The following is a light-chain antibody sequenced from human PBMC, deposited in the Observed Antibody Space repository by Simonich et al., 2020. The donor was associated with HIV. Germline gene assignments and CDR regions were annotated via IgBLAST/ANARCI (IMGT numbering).Light chain of an antibody. CDR2: DVN. CDR3: SSYTSGSTWV. Sequence: QSALTQPASVSGSPGQSITISCTGTSSDVGGYNYVSWYQQHPGKAPKLMIDDVNKRPSGVSNRFSGSKSGNTASLTISGLQAEDEADYYCSSYTSGSTWVFGGGTKLTVL. J-gene: IGLJ3*02. CDR1: SSDVGGYNY. V-gene: IGLV2-14*01.